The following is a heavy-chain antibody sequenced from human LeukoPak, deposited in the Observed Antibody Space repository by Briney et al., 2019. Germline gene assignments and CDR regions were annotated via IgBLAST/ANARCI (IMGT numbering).Heavy chain of an antibody. V-gene: IGHV4-34*01. CDR1: GFTFSSYA. J-gene: IGHJ4*02. D-gene: IGHD1-20*01. Sequence: GSLRLSCAASGFTFSSYAMNWVRQPPGKGLEWIGEINHSGSTNYNPSLKSRVTISVDTSKNQFSLKLSSVTAADTAVYYCARVITGTLYYFDYWGQGTLVTVSS. CDR2: INHSGST. CDR3: ARVITGTLYYFDY.